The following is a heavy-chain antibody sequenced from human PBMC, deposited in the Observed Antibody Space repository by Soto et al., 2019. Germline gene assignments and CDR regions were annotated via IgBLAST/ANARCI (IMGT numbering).Heavy chain of an antibody. D-gene: IGHD6-19*01. V-gene: IGHV6-1*01. Sequence: PSQTLSLTCAITGDSVSRNSAGWSWVRESPSRGLEWLGRTYYRSRLYYEYAVSVRGRITTNPDTSKNQYSLQLNSVTPEDTAVYYCARGIAVAGYDYGMDVWGQGTTVTVSS. J-gene: IGHJ6*02. CDR3: ARGIAVAGYDYGMDV. CDR2: TYYRSRLYY. CDR1: GDSVSRNSAG.